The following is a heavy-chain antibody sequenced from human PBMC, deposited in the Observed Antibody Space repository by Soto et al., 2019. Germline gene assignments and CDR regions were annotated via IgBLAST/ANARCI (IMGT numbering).Heavy chain of an antibody. V-gene: IGHV3-9*01. D-gene: IGHD3-16*01. Sequence: GGSLRLSCAGSGFIFDNYAMHWVRQAPGKGLEWVSSISWKSGNIGYADSVKGRFTISRDNAANSIYLQMSSLRAEDTALYYCEKFSVFLGGGGFCGGETFLAWGGRGPLVPVS. CDR3: EKFSVFLGGGGFCGGETFLAW. CDR1: GFIFDNYA. CDR2: ISWKSGNI. J-gene: IGHJ1*01.